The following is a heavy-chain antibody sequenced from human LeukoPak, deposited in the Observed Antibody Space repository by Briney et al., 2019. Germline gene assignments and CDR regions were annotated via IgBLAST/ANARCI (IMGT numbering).Heavy chain of an antibody. D-gene: IGHD5-18*01. J-gene: IGHJ5*02. CDR1: GGSISSGSYY. V-gene: IGHV4-61*02. CDR2: IYTSGST. Sequence: TLSLTCTVSGGSISSGSYYWSWIRQPPGKELEWIGRIYTSGSTNYNPSLKSRVTISVDTSKNQFSLKLSSVTAADTAVYYCARGGYLPEVWFDPWGQGTLVTVSS. CDR3: ARGGYLPEVWFDP.